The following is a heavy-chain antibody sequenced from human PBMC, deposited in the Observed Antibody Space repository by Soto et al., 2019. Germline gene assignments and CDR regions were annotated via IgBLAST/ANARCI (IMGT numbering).Heavy chain of an antibody. J-gene: IGHJ4*02. V-gene: IGHV3-23*01. CDR3: AKDIVVVVAATAEWDDY. D-gene: IGHD2-15*01. CDR2: ISGSGGST. CDR1: GFTFSSYA. Sequence: GGSLRLSCAASGFTFSSYAMSWVRQAPGKGLEWVSAISGSGGSTYYADSVKGRFTISRDNSKNTLYLQMNSLRAEDTAVYYCAKDIVVVVAATAEWDDYWGQGTLVTVSS.